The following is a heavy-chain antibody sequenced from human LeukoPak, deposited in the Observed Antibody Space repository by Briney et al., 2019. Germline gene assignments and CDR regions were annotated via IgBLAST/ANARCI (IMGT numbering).Heavy chain of an antibody. D-gene: IGHD5-18*01. CDR1: GYTFSRYY. Sequence: GASVKVSCKASGYTFSRYYIHWVRQAPGQGLEWMAMINPSGGGTTYVQKFQGRVTITRDTSTMTVYMELSSLRSEDTAVYYCAREFAAMVPNGFDIWGQGTMVTVS. CDR2: INPSGGGT. CDR3: AREFAAMVPNGFDI. V-gene: IGHV1-46*01. J-gene: IGHJ3*02.